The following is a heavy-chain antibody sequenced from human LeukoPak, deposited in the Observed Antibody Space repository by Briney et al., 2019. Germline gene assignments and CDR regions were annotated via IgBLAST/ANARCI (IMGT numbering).Heavy chain of an antibody. D-gene: IGHD2-2*01. CDR1: GGSISSSSYY. J-gene: IGHJ5*02. CDR2: IYYSGST. CDR3: VPFRTDIVVVPAAESNWFDP. V-gene: IGHV4-39*01. Sequence: PSETLSLTCTVSGGSISSSSYYWGWIRQPPGKGLEWIGSIYYSGSTYYNPSLKSRVTISVDTSKNQFSLKLSSVTAADTAVHYCVPFRTDIVVVPAAESNWFDPWGQGTLVTVSS.